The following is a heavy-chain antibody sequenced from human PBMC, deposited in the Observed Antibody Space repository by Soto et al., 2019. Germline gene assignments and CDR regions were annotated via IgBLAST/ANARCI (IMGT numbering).Heavy chain of an antibody. Sequence: SETLSLTCAVYGGSFRGYYWSWIRQPPGKGLEWIGEINHSGSTNYNPSLKSRVTISVDTSKNQFSLKLSSVTAADTAVYYCARKSCTNGVCLDYWGQGTLVTVSS. CDR3: ARKSCTNGVCLDY. CDR2: INHSGST. V-gene: IGHV4-34*01. J-gene: IGHJ4*02. CDR1: GGSFRGYY. D-gene: IGHD2-8*01.